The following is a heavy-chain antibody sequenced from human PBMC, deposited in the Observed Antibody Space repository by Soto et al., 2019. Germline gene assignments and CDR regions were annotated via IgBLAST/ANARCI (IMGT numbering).Heavy chain of an antibody. V-gene: IGHV3-21*06. CDR1: GFTFTRYS. CDR3: ARESEDLTSNFDY. J-gene: IGHJ4*02. CDR2: ISSTTNYI. Sequence: PGGSLRVSCAASGFTFTRYSMNWVRQAPGKGLEWVSSISSTTNYIYYGDSMKGRFTISRDNAKNSLYLEMNSLRAEDTAVYYCARESEDLTSNFDYRGQGPLVTLSP.